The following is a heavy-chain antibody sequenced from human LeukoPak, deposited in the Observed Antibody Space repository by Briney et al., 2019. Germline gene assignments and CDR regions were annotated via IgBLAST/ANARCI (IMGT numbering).Heavy chain of an antibody. Sequence: GASVKVSCKASGYTFTGYCMHWVRQAPGQGLEWMGWINPNSGGTNYAQKFQGWVTMTRDTSISTAYMELSRLRSDDTAVYYCARERGEAAAGPYYFDYWGQGTLVTVSS. J-gene: IGHJ4*02. V-gene: IGHV1-2*04. CDR2: INPNSGGT. D-gene: IGHD6-13*01. CDR3: ARERGEAAAGPYYFDY. CDR1: GYTFTGYC.